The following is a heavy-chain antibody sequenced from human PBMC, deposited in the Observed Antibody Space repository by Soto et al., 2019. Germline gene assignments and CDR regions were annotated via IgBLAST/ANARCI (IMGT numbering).Heavy chain of an antibody. V-gene: IGHV3-30-3*01. CDR2: ISYDGSNK. J-gene: IGHJ2*01. CDR1: GFTFSSYA. D-gene: IGHD4-4*01. CDR3: ARPLWRDDYNWGYFDL. Sequence: QAPLVESGGGVVQPGRSLRLSCAASGFTFSSYAMHWVRQAPGKGLAWVAVISYDGSNKYYADSVKGRFTISRDNSKNTLYLQMNSIRTEDTAVYYCARPLWRDDYNWGYFDLWGRGTLVTVSS.